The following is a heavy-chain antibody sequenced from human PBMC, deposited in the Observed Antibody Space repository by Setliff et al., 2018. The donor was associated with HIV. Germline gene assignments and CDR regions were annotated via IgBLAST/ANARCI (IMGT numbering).Heavy chain of an antibody. V-gene: IGHV1-8*01. CDR1: GYTFTSYD. CDR2: MNPNSGNT. Sequence: GASVKVSCKASGYTFTSYDINWVRQATGQGLEWMGWMNPNSGNTGYAQKFQGRVTMTRNTSISTAYMELSSLRSEDTAVYYCARSPFPRYCSGGSCYKGAFDIWGQGQWSPSPQ. CDR3: ARSPFPRYCSGGSCYKGAFDI. J-gene: IGHJ3*02. D-gene: IGHD2-15*01.